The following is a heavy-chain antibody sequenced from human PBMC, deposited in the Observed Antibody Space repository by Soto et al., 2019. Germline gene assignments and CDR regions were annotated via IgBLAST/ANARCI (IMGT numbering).Heavy chain of an antibody. J-gene: IGHJ5*02. Sequence: QVQLVQSGAEVKKPGDSVKISCKASGYTFTRYTMNWGRQAPGQRLEWIGWINPDNGNTKSSQKFQDRVIITRDTSASTAYTDLSSLRYEDTAVYYCARGIATGQLDPWGQGTLVTVSS. CDR2: INPDNGNT. V-gene: IGHV1-3*01. CDR3: ARGIATGQLDP. CDR1: GYTFTRYT. D-gene: IGHD2-15*01.